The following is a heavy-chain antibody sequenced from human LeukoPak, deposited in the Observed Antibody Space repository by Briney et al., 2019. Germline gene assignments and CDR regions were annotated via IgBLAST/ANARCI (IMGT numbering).Heavy chain of an antibody. CDR3: ATIEADSSHPGDY. J-gene: IGHJ4*02. Sequence: ASVKVSCKASGYTFTGYYMHWVRQAPGQGLEWMGWINPNSGGTNYAQKFQGRVTMTRDTSISTAYMELSRLRSDDTAVYYCATIEADSSHPGDYWGQGTLVTVSS. D-gene: IGHD3-22*01. V-gene: IGHV1-2*02. CDR1: GYTFTGYY. CDR2: INPNSGGT.